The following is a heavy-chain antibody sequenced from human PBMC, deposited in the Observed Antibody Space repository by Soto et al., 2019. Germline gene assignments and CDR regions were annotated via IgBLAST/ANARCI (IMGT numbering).Heavy chain of an antibody. CDR3: ARQVGSGRWYFDR. J-gene: IGHJ2*01. CDR2: IFYSGTT. D-gene: IGHD3-10*01. V-gene: IGHV4-39*01. CDR1: GGSISTSRYY. Sequence: QLQLQESGPGLVKPSENLSPTCTVSGGSISTSRYYWGWIRQPPGKVLEWIGSIFYSGTTYYNPSLKSRVTISVDTSANQFSLKLTSVTAADTAVYHWARQVGSGRWYFDRWGRGTLVTVSS.